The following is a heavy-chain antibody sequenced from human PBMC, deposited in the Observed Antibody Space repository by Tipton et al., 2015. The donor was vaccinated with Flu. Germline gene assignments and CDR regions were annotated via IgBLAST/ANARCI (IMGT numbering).Heavy chain of an antibody. V-gene: IGHV4-4*07. J-gene: IGHJ4*02. CDR3: ARGSGSGTYVIFDY. CDR2: IYTSGSA. D-gene: IGHD3-10*01. CDR1: GGSLSSFY. Sequence: TLSLTCTVSGGSLSSFYWSWIRQPVGMGLEWIGRIYTSGSAKYNPSLKSRVTMSVDTFKQQLSLKLTSVTAADTAVYYCARGSGSGTYVIFDYWGPGTLVTVSS.